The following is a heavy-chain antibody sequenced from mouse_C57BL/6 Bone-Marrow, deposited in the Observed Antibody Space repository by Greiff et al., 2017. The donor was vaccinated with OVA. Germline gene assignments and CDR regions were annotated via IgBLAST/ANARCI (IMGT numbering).Heavy chain of an antibody. D-gene: IGHD1-1*01. J-gene: IGHJ2*01. CDR2: IHPNSGST. CDR1: GYTFTSYW. Sequence: QVQLQQPGAELVKPGASVKLSCKASGYTFTSYWMHWVKQRPGQGLEWIGMIHPNSGSTNYNEKFKSKATLTVDKSSSTAYMQLISLTSEDSAVYYCARDYYGSKVDYWGQGTTLTVSS. CDR3: ARDYYGSKVDY. V-gene: IGHV1-64*01.